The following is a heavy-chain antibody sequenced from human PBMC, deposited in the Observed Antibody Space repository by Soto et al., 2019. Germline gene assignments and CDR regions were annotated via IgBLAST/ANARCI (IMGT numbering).Heavy chain of an antibody. CDR2: IKSKTDGGTT. CDR3: TAPDTIIAAAGRLISYYGMDV. Sequence: GGSLRLSCAASGFTFSNAWMNWVRQAPGKGLEWVGRIKSKTDGGTTDYAAPVKGRFTISRDDSKNTLYLQMNSLKTEDTAVYYCTAPDTIIAAAGRLISYYGMDVWGQGTTVTVSS. D-gene: IGHD6-13*01. CDR1: GFTFSNAW. J-gene: IGHJ6*02. V-gene: IGHV3-15*07.